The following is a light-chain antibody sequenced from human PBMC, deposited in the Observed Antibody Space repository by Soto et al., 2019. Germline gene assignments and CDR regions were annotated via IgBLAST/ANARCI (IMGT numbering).Light chain of an antibody. CDR2: RVS. V-gene: IGKV2-30*01. CDR1: QSLVYTDGNTY. Sequence: DVVMTQSPLSLPVTLGQPASISCRSSQSLVYTDGNTYLSWFHQRPGQSPRRPIYRVSNRDSGVPDRFSGSGSGTDFTLKISRVEAEDVGIYYCMQGAHWPRYTFGQGTTLEIK. CDR3: MQGAHWPRYT. J-gene: IGKJ2*01.